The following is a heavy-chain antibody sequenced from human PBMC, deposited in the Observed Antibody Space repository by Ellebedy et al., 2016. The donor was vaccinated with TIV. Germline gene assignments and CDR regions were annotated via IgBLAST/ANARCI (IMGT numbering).Heavy chain of an antibody. J-gene: IGHJ4*02. CDR3: ARALQVTTVFDF. V-gene: IGHV1-2*02. CDR1: GYTFTDYY. CDR2: INPNNGGT. D-gene: IGHD4-17*01. Sequence: AASVKVSCKASGYTFTDYYMHWVRQAPGQGLEWTGWINPNNGGTNYAQKFQGRVTMTRDTSISTAYMELTGLTSDDTAVYFCARALQVTTVFDFWGQGTLVTVSS.